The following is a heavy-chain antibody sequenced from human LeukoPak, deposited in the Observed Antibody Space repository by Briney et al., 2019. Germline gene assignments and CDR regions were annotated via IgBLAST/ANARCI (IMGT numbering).Heavy chain of an antibody. CDR2: IYYSGGT. D-gene: IGHD3-22*01. Sequence: SETLSLTCTVSGGSISSGGYYWSWIRQHPGKGLEWIGYIYYSGGTYYNPSLKSRVTISVDTSKNQFSLKLSSVTAADTAVYYCARGFVPYYYDSSGYSLPSDAFDIWGQGTMVTVSS. J-gene: IGHJ3*02. V-gene: IGHV4-31*03. CDR3: ARGFVPYYYDSSGYSLPSDAFDI. CDR1: GGSISSGGYY.